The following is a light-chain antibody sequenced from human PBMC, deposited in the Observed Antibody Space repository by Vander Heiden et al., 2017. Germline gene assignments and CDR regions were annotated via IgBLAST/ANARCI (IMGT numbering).Light chain of an antibody. CDR2: GAS. CDR3: QQYDNWLYT. V-gene: IGKV3-15*01. J-gene: IGKJ2*01. Sequence: EVVMPQPPATLSVSAGDRATLSCRASQSVTNNLAWYQQKPGQAPRLLVYGASTRATGIPARFSGSGSGTEFTLTISSLQSEDFAVYYCQQYDNWLYTFGQGTKLEIK. CDR1: QSVTNN.